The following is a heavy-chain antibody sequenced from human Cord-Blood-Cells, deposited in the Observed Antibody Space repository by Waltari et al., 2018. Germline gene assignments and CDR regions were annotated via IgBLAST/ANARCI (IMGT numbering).Heavy chain of an antibody. CDR1: GGTFSSYA. CDR3: ARDLPHYYDSSGYYHDAFDI. Sequence: QVQLVQSGAEVKKPGSSVKVSCKASGGTFSSYAISWVRQAPGQGLEWMGGIIPILGIANYAQKVQGRVTITADKSTSTAYMEQSSLRSEDTAVYYCARDLPHYYDSSGYYHDAFDIWGQGTMVTVSS. J-gene: IGHJ3*02. D-gene: IGHD3-22*01. V-gene: IGHV1-69*10. CDR2: IIPILGIA.